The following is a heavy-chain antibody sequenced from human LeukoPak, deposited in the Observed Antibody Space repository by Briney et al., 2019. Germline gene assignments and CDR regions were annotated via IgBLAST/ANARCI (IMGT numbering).Heavy chain of an antibody. J-gene: IGHJ6*02. CDR3: ARGVILTGYPYRGMDV. D-gene: IGHD3-9*01. CDR1: GGTFSSYA. CDR2: IIPIFGTA. Sequence: SAKVSCKASGGTFSSYAISWVRQAPGQGLEWMGGIIPIFGTANYARKFQGRVTMTRDTSTSTVYMELSSLRSEDTAVYYCARGVILTGYPYRGMDVWGQGTTVTVSS. V-gene: IGHV1-69*05.